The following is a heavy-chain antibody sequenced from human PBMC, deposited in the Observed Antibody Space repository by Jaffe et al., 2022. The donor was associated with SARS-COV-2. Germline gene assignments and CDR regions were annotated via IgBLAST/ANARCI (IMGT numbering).Heavy chain of an antibody. D-gene: IGHD2-2*01. CDR1: GYTFTGYY. V-gene: IGHV1-2*02. J-gene: IGHJ5*02. CDR3: ARSFIVVVPAAKNWFDP. Sequence: QVQLVQSGAEVKKPGASVKVSCKASGYTFTGYYMHWVRQAPGQGLEWMGWINPNSGGTNYAQKFQGRVTMTRDTSISTAYMELSRLRSDDTAVYYCARSFIVVVPAAKNWFDPWGQGTLVTVSS. CDR2: INPNSGGT.